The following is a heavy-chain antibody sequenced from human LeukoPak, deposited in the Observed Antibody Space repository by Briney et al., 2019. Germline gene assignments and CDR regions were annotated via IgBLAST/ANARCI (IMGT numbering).Heavy chain of an antibody. CDR3: ARGYCTNGVCYTREDSDAFDI. V-gene: IGHV1-69*05. CDR1: GGTFSSYA. J-gene: IGHJ3*02. Sequence: SVKVSCKASGGTFSSYAISWVRQAPGQGLEWMGGIIPIFGTANYARKFQGRVTITTDESTSTAYMELRSLRSGDTAVYYCARGYCTNGVCYTREDSDAFDIWGQGTMVTVSS. CDR2: IIPIFGTA. D-gene: IGHD2-8*01.